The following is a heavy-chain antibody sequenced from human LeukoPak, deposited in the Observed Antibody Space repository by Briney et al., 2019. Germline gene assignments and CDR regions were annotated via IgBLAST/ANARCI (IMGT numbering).Heavy chain of an antibody. CDR1: GFTFSAYG. J-gene: IGHJ4*02. Sequence: GGSLRLSCAASGFTFSAYGMTWVRQAPGKGLEWASTISGSGGSTYYADSVKGRFTISRDNSKNTLYLQMYSLRAEDTAVYYCARNGDSSGWYMNDYWGQGTLVTVSS. CDR3: ARNGDSSGWYMNDY. CDR2: ISGSGGST. D-gene: IGHD6-19*01. V-gene: IGHV3-23*01.